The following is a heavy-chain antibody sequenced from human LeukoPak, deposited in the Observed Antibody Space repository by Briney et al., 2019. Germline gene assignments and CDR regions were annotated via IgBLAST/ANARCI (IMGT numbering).Heavy chain of an antibody. D-gene: IGHD3-22*01. CDR3: ARVGEYYDSSGYLGY. CDR2: ISSSSSYI. V-gene: IGHV3-21*01. CDR1: GFTFSSYS. J-gene: IGHJ4*02. Sequence: GGSLRLSCAASGFTFSSYSMNWVRQAPGKGLEWVSSISSSSSYIYYADSVKGRFTISRDNAKNSLYLQMNSLRAEDTAVYYCARVGEYYDSSGYLGYWGQGTLVTVSS.